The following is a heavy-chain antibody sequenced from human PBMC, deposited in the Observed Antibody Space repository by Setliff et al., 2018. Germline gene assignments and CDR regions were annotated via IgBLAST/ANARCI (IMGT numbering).Heavy chain of an antibody. CDR3: VRDIYFYGGYATGLGAFDI. CDR2: LYPNGNT. J-gene: IGHJ3*02. D-gene: IGHD5-12*01. V-gene: IGHV4-4*07. CDR1: GGSTNNYH. Sequence: PSETLSLTCTVSGGSTNNYHWTWIRQPAGKGLEWIGRLYPNGNTNYNPSLKRRVNMSADSSKDNLSLRLKYVTAADTAVYYCVRDIYFYGGYATGLGAFDIWGQGTLVTVSS.